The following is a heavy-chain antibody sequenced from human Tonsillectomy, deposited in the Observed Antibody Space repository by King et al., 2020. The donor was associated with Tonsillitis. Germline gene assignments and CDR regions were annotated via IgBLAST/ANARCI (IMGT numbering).Heavy chain of an antibody. Sequence: VQLVESGGGLVKPGGSLRLSCAASGFTFSDYYMSWIRQAPGKGLEWVSYISSSGSTIYYADSVKGRFTISRDNAKNSPYLQMNSLRAEDTAVYYCARERITMIVVVNDAFDIWGQGTMVTVSS. V-gene: IGHV3-11*01. J-gene: IGHJ3*02. CDR3: ARERITMIVVVNDAFDI. D-gene: IGHD3-22*01. CDR2: ISSSGSTI. CDR1: GFTFSDYY.